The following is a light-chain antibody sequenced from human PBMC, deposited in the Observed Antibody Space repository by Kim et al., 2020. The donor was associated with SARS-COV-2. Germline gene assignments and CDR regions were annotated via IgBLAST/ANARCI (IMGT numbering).Light chain of an antibody. CDR2: AAS. J-gene: IGKJ2*03. V-gene: IGKV1-39*01. CDR1: QSIRSY. Sequence: DIHMTQSPSSLSASVGDRVTITCRASQSIRSYLNWYQQKPGKAPKLQIYAASSLQSGVQSRFSCSGSGTDFTLTISSLQPEDFATCYCQRSNSTPVSFDQGTKLEI. CDR3: QRSNSTPVS.